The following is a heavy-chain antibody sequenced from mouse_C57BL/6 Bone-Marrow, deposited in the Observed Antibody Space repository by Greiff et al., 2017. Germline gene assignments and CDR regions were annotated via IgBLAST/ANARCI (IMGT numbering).Heavy chain of an antibody. V-gene: IGHV1-64*01. Sequence: VQLQQPGAELVKPGASVKLSCKASGYTFTSYWMHWVKQRPGQGLEWIGMIHPNSSSTNYNEKFKSKATLTVDKSSSTAYMQLSSLTSEDSAVYYCARGDYYGSSLWYFDVWGTGTTVTVSS. D-gene: IGHD1-1*01. J-gene: IGHJ1*03. CDR1: GYTFTSYW. CDR3: ARGDYYGSSLWYFDV. CDR2: IHPNSSST.